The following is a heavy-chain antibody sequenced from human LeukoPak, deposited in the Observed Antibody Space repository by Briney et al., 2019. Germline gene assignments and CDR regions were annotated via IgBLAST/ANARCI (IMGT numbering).Heavy chain of an antibody. CDR2: ISYDGSNK. CDR3: AKDRSGSPFDY. J-gene: IGHJ4*02. V-gene: IGHV3-30*18. D-gene: IGHD1-26*01. CDR1: GFTFSSYG. Sequence: GGSLRLSCAASGFTFSSYGMHWVRQAPGKGLEWVAVISYDGSNKHYADSVKGRFTISRDNSKNTLYLQMDSLRAEDTAVYYCAKDRSGSPFDYWGQGTLVTVSS.